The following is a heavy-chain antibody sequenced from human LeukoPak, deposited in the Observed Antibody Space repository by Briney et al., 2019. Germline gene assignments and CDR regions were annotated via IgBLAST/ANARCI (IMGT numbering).Heavy chain of an antibody. CDR2: ISGSGGST. J-gene: IGHJ6*03. Sequence: AGGSLRLSCEASGFTFSTYGMSWVRQAPGKGLEWVSAISGSGGSTYYADSVKGRFTISRDNSKNTLYLQMNSLRAEDTAVYYCAKDYGSGWPYYYYYMDVWGKGTTVTISS. CDR1: GFTFSTYG. CDR3: AKDYGSGWPYYYYYMDV. D-gene: IGHD6-19*01. V-gene: IGHV3-23*01.